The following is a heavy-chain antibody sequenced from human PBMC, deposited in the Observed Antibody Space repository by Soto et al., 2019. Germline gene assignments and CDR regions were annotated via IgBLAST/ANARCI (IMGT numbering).Heavy chain of an antibody. CDR3: ARDLDTAMVSTPFDY. Sequence: GGSLRLSCAASGFTFSSYSMNWVRQAPGKGLEWVSYISSSSSTIYYADSVKGRFTISRDNAKNSLYLQMSSLRDEDTAVYYCARDLDTAMVSTPFDYWGQGTLVTVSS. CDR2: ISSSSSTI. J-gene: IGHJ4*02. D-gene: IGHD5-18*01. CDR1: GFTFSSYS. V-gene: IGHV3-48*02.